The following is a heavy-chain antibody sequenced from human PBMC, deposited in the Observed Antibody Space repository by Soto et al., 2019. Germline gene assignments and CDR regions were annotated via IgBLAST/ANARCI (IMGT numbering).Heavy chain of an antibody. J-gene: IGHJ5*02. CDR2: ISYDGSNK. Sequence: QVQLVESGGGVVQPGRSLRLSCAASGFTFSSYGMHWVRQAPGKGLEWVAVISYDGSNKYYADSVKGRFTISRDNSKNTLYLQMNSLRAEDTAVYYCAKTEPTTVLRFLEWSPPGWFDPWGQGTLVTVSS. CDR3: AKTEPTTVLRFLEWSPPGWFDP. V-gene: IGHV3-30*18. CDR1: GFTFSSYG. D-gene: IGHD3-3*01.